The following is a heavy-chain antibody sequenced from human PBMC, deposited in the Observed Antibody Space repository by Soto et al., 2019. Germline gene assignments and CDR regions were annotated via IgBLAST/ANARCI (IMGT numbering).Heavy chain of an antibody. D-gene: IGHD3-10*01. V-gene: IGHV1-18*01. CDR2: ISGFNDDT. CDR1: GYTFTSYG. CDR3: ARSGSYYPARNWFGP. J-gene: IGHJ5*02. Sequence: QAQLVQSGVEMKNVGASVKVSCKASGYTFTSYGISWVRQAPGQGLEWMGWISGFNDDTNHAQKLQGRVTVTKDTSTSTAYMQLSSLKSDATAVYYCARSGSYYPARNWFGPWGQGTLVTVSS.